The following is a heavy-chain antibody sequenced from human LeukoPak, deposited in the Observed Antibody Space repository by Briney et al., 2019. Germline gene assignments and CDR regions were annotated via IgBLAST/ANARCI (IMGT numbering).Heavy chain of an antibody. V-gene: IGHV1-2*02. CDR2: INPNSGGT. J-gene: IGHJ3*02. CDR3: ARGTGWYNDAFDI. Sequence: ASVKVSCKASAYTFTGYYIHWVRQAPGQGLEWMGWINPNSGGTNYAQKFQGRVTMTRDTSISTAYMELSRLRSDDTAVYYCARGTGWYNDAFDIWGHGTMVTVSS. D-gene: IGHD6-19*01. CDR1: AYTFTGYY.